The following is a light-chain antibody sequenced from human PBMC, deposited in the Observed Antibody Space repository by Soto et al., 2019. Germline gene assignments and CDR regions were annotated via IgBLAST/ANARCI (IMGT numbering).Light chain of an antibody. CDR1: QSVDSSF. J-gene: IGKJ5*01. Sequence: EIVLTHSPDTLSLSPGERATLSCRASQSVDSSFLAWYQHKPGQAPRLLIYDAFSRAPGIPARFSGGGSGTDFTLTISSLEPEDFGVYYCQQRHNWPITFGQGTRLEI. CDR2: DAF. V-gene: IGKV3D-20*02. CDR3: QQRHNWPIT.